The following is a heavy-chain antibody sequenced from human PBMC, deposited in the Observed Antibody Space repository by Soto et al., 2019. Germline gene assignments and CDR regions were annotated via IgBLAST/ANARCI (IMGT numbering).Heavy chain of an antibody. CDR1: RCIFEDYT. V-gene: IGHV3-43*01. J-gene: IGHJ4*02. Sequence: GGSLRLSYSSSRCIFEDYTMHCFRQAPGKGLDWVSLISSDGGSTYYADSVKSRFTISRDNSKNSLYLQLNSLRTEDTALYYCAKDIFRINSGWYYFDYWGQVTLVTVSS. D-gene: IGHD6-19*01. CDR3: AKDIFRINSGWYYFDY. CDR2: ISSDGGST.